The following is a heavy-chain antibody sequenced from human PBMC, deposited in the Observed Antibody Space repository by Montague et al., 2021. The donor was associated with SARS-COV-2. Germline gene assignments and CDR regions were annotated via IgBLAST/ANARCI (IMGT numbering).Heavy chain of an antibody. Sequence: SETLSLTCTVSGDSTSCPNCYWGWIRQAPGKGLDWIGTIYNSGTTYYNPSLKSRLTISIDTSKNQFSLKLTSVTAADTAVYYCASHRNYGDHSLDNWFHPWGQGTLVTVSS. V-gene: IGHV4-39*01. J-gene: IGHJ5*02. D-gene: IGHD4-17*01. CDR3: ASHRNYGDHSLDNWFHP. CDR1: GDSTSCPNCY. CDR2: IYNSGTT.